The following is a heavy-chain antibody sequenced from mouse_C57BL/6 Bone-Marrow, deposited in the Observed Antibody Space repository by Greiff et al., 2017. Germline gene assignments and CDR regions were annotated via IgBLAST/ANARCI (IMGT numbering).Heavy chain of an antibody. CDR2: INYDGSST. CDR3: ARDGNYYGSRNWYFDV. V-gene: IGHV5-16*01. CDR1: GFTFSDYY. J-gene: IGHJ1*03. D-gene: IGHD1-1*01. Sequence: EVQLVESEGGLVQPGSSMKLSCTASGFTFSDYYMAWVRQVPEKGLEWVANINYDGSSTYYLDSLKSRFIISRDNAKNILYLQMSSLKSEDTATYYCARDGNYYGSRNWYFDVWGTGTTVTVSS.